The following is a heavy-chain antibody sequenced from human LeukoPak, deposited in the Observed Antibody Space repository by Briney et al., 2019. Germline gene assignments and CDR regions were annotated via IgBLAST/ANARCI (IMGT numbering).Heavy chain of an antibody. D-gene: IGHD1-26*01. J-gene: IGHJ6*02. V-gene: IGHV3-30*18. CDR3: AKGGVGARNYYYYGMDV. CDR2: ISYDGSNK. CDR1: GFTFSSYS. Sequence: PGGSLRLSCAASGFTFSSYSMNWVRQAPGKGLEWVAVISYDGSNKYYADSVKGRFTISRDNSKNTLYLQMNSLRAEDTAVYYCAKGGVGARNYYYYGMDVWGQGTTVTVSS.